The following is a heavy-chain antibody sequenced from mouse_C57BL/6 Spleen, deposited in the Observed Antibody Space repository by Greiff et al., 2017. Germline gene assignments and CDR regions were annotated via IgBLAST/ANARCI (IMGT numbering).Heavy chain of an antibody. CDR3: ARWRYCHDLGAMDY. Sequence: VQLQQPGAELVMPGASVKLSCKASGYTFTSYWMHWVKQRPGQGLEWIGEIDPSDSYTNYNQKFKGKSTLTVDKSSSTAYMQLSSLTSEDSAVYYCARWRYCHDLGAMDYWGQGTSVTVSS. CDR1: GYTFTSYW. V-gene: IGHV1-69*01. CDR2: IDPSDSYT. J-gene: IGHJ4*01. D-gene: IGHD6-1*01.